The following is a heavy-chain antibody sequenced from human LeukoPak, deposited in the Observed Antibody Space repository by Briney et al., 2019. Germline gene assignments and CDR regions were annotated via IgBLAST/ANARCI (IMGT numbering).Heavy chain of an antibody. Sequence: GGSLRLSCAASGFTFDDYAMHWVRQAPGKGLEWVSGISWNSGSIGYADSVKGRFTISRDNAKNSLYLQMNSLRVEDTAVYYCALTPDYYGSGSFDYWGQGTLVTVSS. CDR3: ALTPDYYGSGSFDY. D-gene: IGHD3-10*01. CDR2: ISWNSGSI. CDR1: GFTFDDYA. J-gene: IGHJ4*02. V-gene: IGHV3-9*01.